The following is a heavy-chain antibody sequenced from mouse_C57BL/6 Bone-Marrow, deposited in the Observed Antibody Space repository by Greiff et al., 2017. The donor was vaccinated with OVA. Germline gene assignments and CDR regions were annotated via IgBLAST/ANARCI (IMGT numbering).Heavy chain of an antibody. CDR3: ARWGITTVGAY. CDR2: INPNNGGT. CDR1: GYTFTDYN. Sequence: VQLQQSGPELVKPGASVKIPCKASGYTFTDYNMDWVKQSHGKSLEWIGDINPNNGGTIYNQKFKGKATLTVDKSSSTAYMELRSLTSEDTAVYYCARWGITTVGAYWGQGTLVTVSA. V-gene: IGHV1-18*01. J-gene: IGHJ3*01. D-gene: IGHD1-1*01.